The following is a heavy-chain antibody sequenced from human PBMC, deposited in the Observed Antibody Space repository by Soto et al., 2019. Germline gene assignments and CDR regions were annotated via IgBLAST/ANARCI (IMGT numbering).Heavy chain of an antibody. J-gene: IGHJ3*02. V-gene: IGHV3-30-3*01. CDR1: GFTFSSYA. Sequence: PGGSLRLSCAASGFTFSSYAMHWVRQAPGKGLEWVAVISYDGSNKYYADSVKGRFTISRDNPKNTLYLQMNSLRAEDTAVYYCARDTTYDSRAPGAFDIWGQGTMVTASS. D-gene: IGHD3-22*01. CDR2: ISYDGSNK. CDR3: ARDTTYDSRAPGAFDI.